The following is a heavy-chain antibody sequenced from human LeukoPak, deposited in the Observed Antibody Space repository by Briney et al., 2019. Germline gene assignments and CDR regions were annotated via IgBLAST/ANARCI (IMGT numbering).Heavy chain of an antibody. CDR3: ARDRELAALDP. V-gene: IGHV4-39*07. CDR2: LYHSGTI. D-gene: IGHD1-26*01. J-gene: IGHJ5*02. Sequence: SETLSLTCTVSGDSLRTTTYYWNWLRQPPGKGLEWIGGLYHSGTIYYNPSLKSRVTISADKSKNHFSLKLTSVTAADTAVYYCARDRELAALDPWGQGTLVIVSS. CDR1: GDSLRTTTYY.